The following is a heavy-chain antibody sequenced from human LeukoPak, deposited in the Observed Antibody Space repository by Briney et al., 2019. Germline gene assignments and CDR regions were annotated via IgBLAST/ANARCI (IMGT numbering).Heavy chain of an antibody. J-gene: IGHJ4*02. CDR3: ARAPRLLWFGELIFDY. V-gene: IGHV4-4*07. Sequence: PSETLSLTCTVSGGSISSYYWSWIRQPAGKGLEWIGRIYTSGSTNYNPSLKSRVTMSVDTSKNRFSLKLTSVTAADTAVYYCARAPRLLWFGELIFDYWGQGTLVTVSS. CDR2: IYTSGST. CDR1: GGSISSYY. D-gene: IGHD3-10*01.